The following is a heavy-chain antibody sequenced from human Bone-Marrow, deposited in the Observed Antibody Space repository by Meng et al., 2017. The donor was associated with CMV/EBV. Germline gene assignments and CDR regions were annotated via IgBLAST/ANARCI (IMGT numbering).Heavy chain of an antibody. CDR3: AREWVRRRFLEWFKWFDP. D-gene: IGHD3-3*01. J-gene: IGHJ5*02. Sequence: SETLSLTCTVSGGSVSSGSYYWSWIRQPPGKGLEWIGYIYYSGSTNYNPSLKSRVTISVDTSKNQFSLKLSSVTAADTAVYYCAREWVRRRFLEWFKWFDPWGQGTLVTVSS. CDR2: IYYSGST. V-gene: IGHV4-61*01. CDR1: GGSVSSGSYY.